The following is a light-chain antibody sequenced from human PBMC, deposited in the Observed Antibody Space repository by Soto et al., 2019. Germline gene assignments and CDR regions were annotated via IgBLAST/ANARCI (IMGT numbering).Light chain of an antibody. CDR3: VAWDDSLNGYVV. CDR2: SNN. CDR1: SSNIGSNT. V-gene: IGLV1-44*01. J-gene: IGLJ2*01. Sequence: QSALTRPPSASGTPGQRVTISCSGSSSNIGSNTVNWYQQLPGTAPKLVIYSNNLRSSGVPDRFSGSKSGTSASLAISGLQSEDEADYYCVAWDDSLNGYVVFGGGTKVTV.